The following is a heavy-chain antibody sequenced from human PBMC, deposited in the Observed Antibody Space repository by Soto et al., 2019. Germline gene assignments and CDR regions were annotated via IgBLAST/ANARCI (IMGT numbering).Heavy chain of an antibody. CDR1: GFTFSSYG. V-gene: IGHV3-30*18. CDR2: ISYDGSNK. J-gene: IGHJ1*01. D-gene: IGHD2-2*01. CDR3: AKDLWAYAKIKGYFQH. Sequence: PGGSLRLSCAASGFTFSSYGMHWVRQAPGKGLEWVAVISYDGSNKYYADSVKGRFTISRDNSKNTLYLQMNSLRAEDTAVYYCAKDLWAYAKIKGYFQHWGQGTLVTVSS.